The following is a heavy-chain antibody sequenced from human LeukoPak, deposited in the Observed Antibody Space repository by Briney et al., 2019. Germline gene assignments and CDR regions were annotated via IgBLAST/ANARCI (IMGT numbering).Heavy chain of an antibody. CDR1: GGSISSYY. CDR3: ARVIVVVPPDDYYFDY. Sequence: SETLSLTCTVSGGSISSYYWSWIRQPPGKGLEWIGYIYYSGSTNYNPSLKSRVTISVDTSKNQFSLKLSSVTAVDTAVYYCARVIVVVPPDDYYFDYWGQGTLVTVSS. J-gene: IGHJ4*02. CDR2: IYYSGST. D-gene: IGHD2-2*01. V-gene: IGHV4-59*01.